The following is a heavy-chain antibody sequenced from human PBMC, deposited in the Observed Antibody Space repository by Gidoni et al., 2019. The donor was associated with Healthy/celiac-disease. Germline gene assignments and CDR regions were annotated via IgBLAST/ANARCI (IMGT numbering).Heavy chain of an antibody. J-gene: IGHJ4*02. CDR1: GGSFSGYY. CDR3: ARGLYGVGSSLSRSVP. Sequence: QVQLQQWGAGLLKPSETLSLTCAVSGGSFSGYYWSGIRQPPGKGLEWMGKINHSGSTNYNPSLKSRVNRSVDTSKNQFSLKLSSVTAADTAVYYCARGLYGVGSSLSRSVPWGQGTLVTVSS. D-gene: IGHD1-26*01. V-gene: IGHV4-34*01. CDR2: INHSGST.